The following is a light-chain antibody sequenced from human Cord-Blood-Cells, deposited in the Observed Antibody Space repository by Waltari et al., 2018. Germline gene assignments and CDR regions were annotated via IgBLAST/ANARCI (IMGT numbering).Light chain of an antibody. CDR3: CSYAGSSTWV. CDR1: SSDFGVYNL. V-gene: IGLV2-23*01. CDR2: EGS. J-gene: IGLJ3*02. Sequence: SALPQPASVSGSPGQPITIPSTGTSSDFGVYNLVSWYQQHPGKAPKLMIYEGSKRPSGVSNRFSGSKSGNTASLTISGLQAEDEADYYCCSYAGSSTWVFGGGTKLTVL.